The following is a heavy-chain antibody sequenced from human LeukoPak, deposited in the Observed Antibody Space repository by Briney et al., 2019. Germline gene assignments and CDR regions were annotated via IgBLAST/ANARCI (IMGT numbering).Heavy chain of an antibody. V-gene: IGHV3-53*01. Sequence: GGSLRLSCAASGFTFSSYAMSWVRQAPGKGLEWVSAIYSGGSTYYADSVKGRFTISRDNSKNTLYLQMNSLRAEDTAVYYCARSIAAAGTRAFDIWGQGTMVTVSS. D-gene: IGHD6-13*01. CDR1: GFTFSSYA. J-gene: IGHJ3*02. CDR2: IYSGGST. CDR3: ARSIAAAGTRAFDI.